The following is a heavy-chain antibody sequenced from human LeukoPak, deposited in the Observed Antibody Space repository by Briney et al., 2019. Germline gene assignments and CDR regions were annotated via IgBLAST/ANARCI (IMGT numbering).Heavy chain of an antibody. J-gene: IGHJ4*02. CDR2: IKSVGSST. D-gene: IGHD4-23*01. CDR1: GFTFSTYW. Sequence: GGSLRLSCAASGFTFSTYWMHWVRQTPGNGLVWVSRIKSVGSSTSYADSVKGRFTISRDNAKNTLYLQMNSLRAEDTSVYYCARARYGGNYYFDYWGQGTLVTVSS. V-gene: IGHV3-74*01. CDR3: ARARYGGNYYFDY.